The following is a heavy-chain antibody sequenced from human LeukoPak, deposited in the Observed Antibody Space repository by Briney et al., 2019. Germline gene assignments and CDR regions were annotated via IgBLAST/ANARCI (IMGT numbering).Heavy chain of an antibody. CDR3: ASFRWGVGFEN. CDR1: GFTFSDYY. CDR2: ISHSGVT. J-gene: IGHJ4*02. V-gene: IGHV4-34*01. D-gene: IGHD3-16*01. Sequence: GSLRLSCAASGFTFSDYYMSWIRQTPGKGLERIGEISHSGVTKYNPSLKSRVSISVDTSKNQFSLNLNSVTAADTAMYYCASFRWGVGFENWGQGTLVTVSS.